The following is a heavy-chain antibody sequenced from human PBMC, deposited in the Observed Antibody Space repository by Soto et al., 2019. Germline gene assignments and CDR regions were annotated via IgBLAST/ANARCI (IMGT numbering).Heavy chain of an antibody. Sequence: SGPTLVNPTQTLTLTCTFSGFSLSTSGVGVGWIRQPPGKALEWLALIYWDDDKRYSPSLKSRLTITKDTSKNQVVLTMTNMDPVDTATYYCAHSGRTHYYYSSGYYYSDYYYGMDVWGQGTTVTVSS. CDR2: IYWDDDK. D-gene: IGHD3-22*01. V-gene: IGHV2-5*02. CDR3: AHSGRTHYYYSSGYYYSDYYYGMDV. CDR1: GFSLSTSGVG. J-gene: IGHJ6*02.